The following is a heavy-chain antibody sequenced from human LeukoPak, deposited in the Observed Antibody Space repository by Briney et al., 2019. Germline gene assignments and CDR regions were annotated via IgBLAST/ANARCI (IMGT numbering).Heavy chain of an antibody. D-gene: IGHD6-19*01. CDR3: AKEEYGSGWYKWLGP. V-gene: IGHV3-23*01. CDR2: INYSGSGT. CDR1: GITFSTSA. Sequence: GGSLRLSCAASGITFSTSAMTWVRQAPGKGLEWVSSINYSGSGTFYADSVRGRFTISRDNSKDTLYLQMNSLRVEDTAVYYCAKEEYGSGWYKWLGPWGEGTLVTVSS. J-gene: IGHJ5*02.